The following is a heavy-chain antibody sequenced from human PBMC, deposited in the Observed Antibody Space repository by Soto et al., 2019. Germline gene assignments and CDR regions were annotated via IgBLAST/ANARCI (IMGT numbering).Heavy chain of an antibody. J-gene: IGHJ4*02. Sequence: SLRLSCAASGFTFSTYAMTWVRQAPGKGLEWVSGISDSGGRIDYADSVKGRFTISRDNSKNTLYLQMNILRAEDTAVYFCAKIRGSGSYYIFESWGQGTLVTVSS. CDR1: GFTFSTYA. D-gene: IGHD3-10*01. V-gene: IGHV3-23*01. CDR3: AKIRGSGSYYIFES. CDR2: ISDSGGRI.